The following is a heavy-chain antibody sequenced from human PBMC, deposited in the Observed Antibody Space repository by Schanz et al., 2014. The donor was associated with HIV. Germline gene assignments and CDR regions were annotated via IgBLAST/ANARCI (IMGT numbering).Heavy chain of an antibody. Sequence: VQLVESGGGLVKPGGSLRLSCAASGFTFTDNYMSWIRQAPGKGLEGLSYIRVNGATREYADSVKGRFTISRDNARTSLYLQMNSLRAEDTAVYYCVHDDSDNDGFDMWGQGTMVTVSA. CDR2: IRVNGATR. CDR1: GFTFTDNY. V-gene: IGHV3-11*01. J-gene: IGHJ3*02. D-gene: IGHD3-22*01. CDR3: VHDDSDNDGFDM.